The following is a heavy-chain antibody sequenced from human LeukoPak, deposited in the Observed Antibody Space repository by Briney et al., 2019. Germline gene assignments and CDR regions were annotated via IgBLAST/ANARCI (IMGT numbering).Heavy chain of an antibody. CDR3: ARRAGAYSHPYDY. D-gene: IGHD4/OR15-4a*01. J-gene: IGHJ4*02. V-gene: IGHV3-53*01. Sequence: QPGGSLRLSCAASGFTFSNYWMSWVRQAPGKGLEWVSFIYSGTIHYSDSVKGRFTISRDSSKNTLYLQMNSLRAEDTAVYYCARRAGAYSHPYDYWGQGTLVTVSS. CDR1: GFTFSNYW. CDR2: IYSGTI.